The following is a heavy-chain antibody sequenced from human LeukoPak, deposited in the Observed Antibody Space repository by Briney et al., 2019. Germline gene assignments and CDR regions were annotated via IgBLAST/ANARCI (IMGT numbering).Heavy chain of an antibody. CDR2: IYYRSKWYA. J-gene: IGHJ4*02. CDR1: GDSVSGNRAT. Sequence: SQTLSLTCAISGDSVSGNRATWNWLRQSPSRGLEWLGKIYYRSKWYADYAVSVKGRITINPDTSKNQFSLLLNSVTPEDAAMYYCARSFNGFIDSWGQGTLVTVSS. D-gene: IGHD2-8*01. CDR3: ARSFNGFIDS. V-gene: IGHV6-1*01.